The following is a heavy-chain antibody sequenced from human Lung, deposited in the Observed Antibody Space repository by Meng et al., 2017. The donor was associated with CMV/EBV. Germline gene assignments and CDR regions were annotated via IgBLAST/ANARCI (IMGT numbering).Heavy chain of an antibody. CDR3: GIVVVPAGLEVDAFDI. CDR1: GFTFTSSA. CDR2: IVVGSGNT. Sequence: SXXVSXKASGFTFTSSAVQWVRQARGQRLEWIGWIVVGSGNTNYAQKFQERVTITRDMSTSTAYMELSSLRSEDTAVYYCGIVVVPAGLEVDAFDIWGQGTMVTVSS. V-gene: IGHV1-58*01. J-gene: IGHJ3*02. D-gene: IGHD2-2*01.